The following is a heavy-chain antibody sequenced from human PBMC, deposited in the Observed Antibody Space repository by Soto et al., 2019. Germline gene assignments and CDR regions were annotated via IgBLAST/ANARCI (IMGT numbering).Heavy chain of an antibody. CDR3: AHSSSDDVSYAIFFPGANWFDP. V-gene: IGHV2-5*02. J-gene: IGHJ5*02. Sequence: QITLKESGPTLVKPTQTLTLTCTFSGFSLSTSGVGVGWIRQPPGKALEWLALIYWDDDKRYSPSLKSRLTITQDPSKNRVVITITNMDPVAAATYCGAHSSSDDVSYAIFFPGANWFDPWGQGTLVTVSS. D-gene: IGHD2-2*01. CDR1: GFSLSTSGVG. CDR2: IYWDDDK.